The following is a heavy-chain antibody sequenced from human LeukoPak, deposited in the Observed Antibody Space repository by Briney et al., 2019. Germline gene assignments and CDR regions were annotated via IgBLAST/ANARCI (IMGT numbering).Heavy chain of an antibody. J-gene: IGHJ3*02. D-gene: IGHD3-22*01. CDR2: ISAYNGNT. V-gene: IGHV1-18*01. CDR3: ARVPYYYDSSGYFPDAFDI. Sequence: GASVKVSCKASGYTFTIYGISWVRQAPGQGLEWMGWISAYNGNTNYAQKLQGRVTMTTDTSTSTAYMELRSLRSDDTAVYYCARVPYYYDSSGYFPDAFDIWGQGTMVTVSS. CDR1: GYTFTIYG.